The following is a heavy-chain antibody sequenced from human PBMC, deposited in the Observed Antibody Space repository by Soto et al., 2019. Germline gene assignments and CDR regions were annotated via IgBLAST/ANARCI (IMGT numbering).Heavy chain of an antibody. Sequence: GGSLRLSCAASGFTFSSYAMHWVRQAPGKGLEWVAVISYDGGNKYYADSVKGRFTISRDNSKNTLYLQMNSLRAEDTAVYYCAIAGVRDITRPWSLVAYWGQGTLVTVSS. CDR1: GFTFSSYA. CDR2: ISYDGGNK. CDR3: AIAGVRDITRPWSLVAY. D-gene: IGHD1-20*01. V-gene: IGHV3-30-3*01. J-gene: IGHJ4*02.